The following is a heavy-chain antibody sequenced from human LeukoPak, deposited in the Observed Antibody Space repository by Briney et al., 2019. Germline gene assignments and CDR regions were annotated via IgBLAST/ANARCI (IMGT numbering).Heavy chain of an antibody. V-gene: IGHV1-8*01. Sequence: ASVKDSCKASGYTFTSYDINWVRQATGQGLEWMGWMNPNSGNTGYAQKFQGRVTMTRNTSISTAYMELSSLRSEDTAVYYCARGIVVQRPRSSIAARRSRHFDYWGQGTLVTVSS. CDR3: ARGIVVQRPRSSIAARRSRHFDY. J-gene: IGHJ4*02. CDR1: GYTFTSYD. CDR2: MNPNSGNT. D-gene: IGHD6-6*01.